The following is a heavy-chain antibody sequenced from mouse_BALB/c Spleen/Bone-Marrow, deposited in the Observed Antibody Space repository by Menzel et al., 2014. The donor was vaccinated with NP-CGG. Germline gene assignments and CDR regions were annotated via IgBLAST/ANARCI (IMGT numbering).Heavy chain of an antibody. V-gene: IGHV2-6-4*01. J-gene: IGHJ4*01. CDR2: VWGGGST. CDR1: GFSLXRYS. Sequence: VKLMESGPGLVAPSQSLSITCTVSGFSLXRYSVHWVRQPPGKGLEWLGMVWGGGSTDYNSALKSRLSISKDNSKSQVFLKMNSLQTDDTAMYYCARNIHITTWMDYWGQGTSVTVSS. D-gene: IGHD1-2*01. CDR3: ARNIHITTWMDY.